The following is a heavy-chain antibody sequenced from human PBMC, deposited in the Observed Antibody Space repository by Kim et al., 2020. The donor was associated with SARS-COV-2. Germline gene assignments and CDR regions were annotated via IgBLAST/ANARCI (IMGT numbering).Heavy chain of an antibody. J-gene: IGHJ4*02. V-gene: IGHV3-20*03. CDR3: ARAGGYSYAPEDY. Sequence: GYAGSVKGRFTISRDNAKNSLYLQMNSLRAEDTALYYCARAGGYSYAPEDYWGQGTLVTVSS. D-gene: IGHD5-18*01.